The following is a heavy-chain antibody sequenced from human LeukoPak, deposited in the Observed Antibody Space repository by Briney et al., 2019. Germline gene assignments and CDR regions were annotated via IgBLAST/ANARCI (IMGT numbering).Heavy chain of an antibody. CDR1: GFTFSSYA. V-gene: IGHV3-23*01. D-gene: IGHD6-13*01. CDR2: ISGSGGST. Sequence: AGGSLRLSCAASGFTFSSYAMSWVRQAPGKGLEWVSAISGSGGSTYYADSVKGRFTISRDNYKNTLYLQMNSLRAEDTAVYYCANLIAAAGPEIDYWGQGTLVTVSS. CDR3: ANLIAAAGPEIDY. J-gene: IGHJ4*02.